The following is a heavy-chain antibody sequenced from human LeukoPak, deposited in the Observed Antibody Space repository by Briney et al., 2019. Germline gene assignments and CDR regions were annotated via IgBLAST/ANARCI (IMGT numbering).Heavy chain of an antibody. CDR2: IYYSGST. J-gene: IGHJ4*02. CDR3: ARDYGRNIPFDY. Sequence: PSETLSLTCTVSGGSISSSSYYWGWIRQPPGKGLEWIGSIYYSGSTYYSPSLKSRVTISVDTSKNQFSLKLSSVTAADTAVYYCARDYGRNIPFDYWGQGTLVTVSS. D-gene: IGHD4-17*01. CDR1: GGSISSSSYY. V-gene: IGHV4-39*02.